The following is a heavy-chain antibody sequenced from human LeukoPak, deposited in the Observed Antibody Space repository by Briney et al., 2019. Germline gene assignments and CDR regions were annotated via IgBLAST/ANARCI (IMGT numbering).Heavy chain of an antibody. V-gene: IGHV1-18*01. Sequence: ASVKVSCKASGYTFTSYGISWVRQAPGQGLEWMGWISAYNGNTNYAQKLQGRVTMTTDTSTSTAYMELRSLRSDDTAVYYCASQSSFVGWADYWGQGTLVTVSS. D-gene: IGHD3-16*01. CDR1: GYTFTSYG. CDR2: ISAYNGNT. J-gene: IGHJ4*02. CDR3: ASQSSFVGWADY.